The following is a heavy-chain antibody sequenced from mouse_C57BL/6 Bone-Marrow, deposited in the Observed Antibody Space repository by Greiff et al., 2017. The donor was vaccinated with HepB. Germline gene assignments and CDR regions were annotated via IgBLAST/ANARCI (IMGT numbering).Heavy chain of an antibody. J-gene: IGHJ1*03. D-gene: IGHD1-1*01. V-gene: IGHV14-4*01. CDR1: GFNIKDDY. CDR2: IDPENGDT. CDR3: TTDGSSSGLWYFDV. Sequence: EVKVVESGAELVRPGASVKLSCTASGFNIKDDYMHWVKQRPEQGLEWIGWIDPENGDTEYASKFQGKATITADTSSNTAYLQLSSLTSEDTAVYYCTTDGSSSGLWYFDVWGTGTTVTVSS.